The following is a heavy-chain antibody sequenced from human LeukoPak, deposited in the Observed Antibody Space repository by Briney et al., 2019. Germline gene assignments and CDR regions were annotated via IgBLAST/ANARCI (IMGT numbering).Heavy chain of an antibody. J-gene: IGHJ5*02. CDR1: GGSISSYY. Sequence: SETLSLTCTVSGGSISSYYWSWIRQPPGKGLEWIGYIYYSGSTNYNPSLKSRVTISVDTSKNQFSLKLSSVTAADTAVYYCARRYCSGGSCYSGGNWFDPWGQGTLVTVSS. D-gene: IGHD2-15*01. CDR2: IYYSGST. CDR3: ARRYCSGGSCYSGGNWFDP. V-gene: IGHV4-59*08.